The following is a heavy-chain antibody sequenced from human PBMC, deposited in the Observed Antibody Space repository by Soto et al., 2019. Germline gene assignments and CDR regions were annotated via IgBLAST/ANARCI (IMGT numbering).Heavy chain of an antibody. CDR3: AKGGATYGLLTHDC. V-gene: IGHV3-23*01. Sequence: EVQLLESGGGLVQPGGSLRLSCAASRFTFSNFAMSWVRQAPGKGLEWVSTITGTSANTYYTDSVKGRFAISRDNSQNTLYLQMNSLTTEDTAVYYCAKGGATYGLLTHDCWGQGTLVTVSS. CDR1: RFTFSNFA. J-gene: IGHJ4*02. CDR2: ITGTSANT. D-gene: IGHD3-9*01.